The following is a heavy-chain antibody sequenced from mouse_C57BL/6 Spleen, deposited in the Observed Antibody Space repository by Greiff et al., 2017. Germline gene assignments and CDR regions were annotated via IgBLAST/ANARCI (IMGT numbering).Heavy chain of an antibody. CDR2: MDPEDGET. CDR3: ASLYDGYYGAY. J-gene: IGHJ3*01. D-gene: IGHD2-3*01. CDR1: GFNIKDYY. Sequence: EVQLQQSGAELVKPGASVKLSCTASGFNIKDYYMHWVKQRTEQGLEWMGRMDPEDGETKYAPKFPGKATITADTSANTAYLQLSSLTSEDTAVYYCASLYDGYYGAYWGQGTLVTVSA. V-gene: IGHV14-2*01.